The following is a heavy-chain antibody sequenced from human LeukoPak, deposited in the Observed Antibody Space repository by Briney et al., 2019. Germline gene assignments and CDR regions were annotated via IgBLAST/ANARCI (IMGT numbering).Heavy chain of an antibody. Sequence: PGGSLRLSCAASGFTFSDYYMSWIRQAPGKGLEWVSYISSSGSTIYYADSVKGRFTISRDNAKNSLYLQMNSLRAEDTAVYYCARDKGGYDILTGYLSPYYGMDVWGQGTTVTVSS. CDR2: ISSSGSTI. CDR1: GFTFSDYY. J-gene: IGHJ6*02. D-gene: IGHD3-9*01. V-gene: IGHV3-11*01. CDR3: ARDKGGYDILTGYLSPYYGMDV.